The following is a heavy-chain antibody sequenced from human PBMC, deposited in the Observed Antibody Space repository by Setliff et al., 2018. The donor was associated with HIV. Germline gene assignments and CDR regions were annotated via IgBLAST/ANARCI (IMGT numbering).Heavy chain of an antibody. CDR3: ARDRVELFWEGELRYMDV. Sequence: PGGSLRLSCAASGFSFSRYGIHWVRQAPGKGLEWVAVIWDDGSYEYYADSVKGRFTIFRDNSKNTLYLQMNSLRAEDTAVYYCARDRVELFWEGELRYMDVWGKGTTVTVSS. V-gene: IGHV3-33*01. D-gene: IGHD3-10*01. CDR2: IWDDGSYE. J-gene: IGHJ6*03. CDR1: GFSFSRYG.